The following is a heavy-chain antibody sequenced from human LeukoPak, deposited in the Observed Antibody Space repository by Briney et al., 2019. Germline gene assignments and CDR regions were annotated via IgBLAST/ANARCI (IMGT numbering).Heavy chain of an antibody. CDR3: TKDPNGDYVGAFDP. CDR1: GFTFSSYW. Sequence: GGSLRLSCAASGFTFSSYWMNWVRQAPGKGLVWVSRINSDGSGTSYADSVKGRFTISRDNAKNTLYLQMNSLRAEDTAVYYCTKDPNGDYVGAFDPWGQGTLVTVSS. J-gene: IGHJ5*02. CDR2: INSDGSGT. D-gene: IGHD4-17*01. V-gene: IGHV3-74*01.